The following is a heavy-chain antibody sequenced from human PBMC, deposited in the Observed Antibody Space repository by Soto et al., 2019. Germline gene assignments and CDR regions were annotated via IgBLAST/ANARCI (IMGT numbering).Heavy chain of an antibody. CDR1: GITFSRSG. V-gene: IGHV3-33*01. J-gene: IGHJ6*03. CDR3: ARGSGNYYYYMDV. CDR2: IRYDGSNE. D-gene: IGHD3-10*01. Sequence: GGSLRLSCVASGITFSRSGMHWVRQASGKGLEWVSVIRYDGSNEYYADSVKGRFTISRDNSKNTLYLQMNSLRAKDTAVYYCARGSGNYYYYMDVWGKGTTVTVSS.